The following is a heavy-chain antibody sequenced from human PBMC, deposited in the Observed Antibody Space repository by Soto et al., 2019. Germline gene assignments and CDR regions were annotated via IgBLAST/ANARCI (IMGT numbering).Heavy chain of an antibody. CDR1: GYAFSGFY. CDR2: INPSGDST. Sequence: EASVKVSCKASGYAFSGFYMHWVRQAPGQGLEWMGVINPSGDSTTYAQKFQGRLTMTKDTSTSTLYMELSSLRSEDTAVYYCARDWEFGFWGQGTLVTVSS. J-gene: IGHJ4*02. CDR3: ARDWEFGF. V-gene: IGHV1-46*01. D-gene: IGHD3-10*01.